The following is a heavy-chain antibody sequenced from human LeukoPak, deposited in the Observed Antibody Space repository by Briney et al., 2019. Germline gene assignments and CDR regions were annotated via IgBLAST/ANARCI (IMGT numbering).Heavy chain of an antibody. CDR2: ISPNTGGT. CDR3: ARDSVLGAK. V-gene: IGHV1-2*06. D-gene: IGHD1-26*01. J-gene: IGHJ4*02. Sequence: ASVKVACKASGYTLTGYYMHWVRQAPGQGLEWMGRISPNTGGTKYAQKFQGRVTLTRDTSISTAYLDLSNLISDDTAVYYCARDSVLGAKWGQGTLVTVSS. CDR1: GYTLTGYY.